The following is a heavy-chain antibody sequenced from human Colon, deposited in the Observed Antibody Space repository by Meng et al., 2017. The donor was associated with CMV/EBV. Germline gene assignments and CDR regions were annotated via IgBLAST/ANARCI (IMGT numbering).Heavy chain of an antibody. CDR3: ARGSISGVTYWEY. CDR2: ISNSGSTI. J-gene: IGHJ4*02. Sequence: GGSLRLSCAVSGFTLTIHEMHWVRQAPGKGLEWISYISNSGSTIYYADSVKGRFTISRDTAENALYLQMNSLRPEDTAVYYCARGSISGVTYWEYWGQGTLVTVSS. V-gene: IGHV3-48*03. D-gene: IGHD3-3*01. CDR1: GFTLTIHE.